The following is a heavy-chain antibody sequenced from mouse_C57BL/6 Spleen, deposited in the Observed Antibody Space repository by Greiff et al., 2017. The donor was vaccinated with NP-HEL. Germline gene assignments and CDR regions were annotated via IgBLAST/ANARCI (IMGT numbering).Heavy chain of an antibody. V-gene: IGHV1-69*01. J-gene: IGHJ4*01. CDR1: GYTFTSYW. D-gene: IGHD2-4*01. CDR3: ARSPYDYDGGYYAMDD. CDR2: IDPSDSYT. Sequence: QVQLQQPGAELVMPGASVKLSCKASGYTFTSYWMHWVKQRPGQGLEWIGEIDPSDSYTNYNQKFKGKSTLTVDKSSSTAYMQLSSLTSEDSAVYYCARSPYDYDGGYYAMDDWGQGTSVTVSS.